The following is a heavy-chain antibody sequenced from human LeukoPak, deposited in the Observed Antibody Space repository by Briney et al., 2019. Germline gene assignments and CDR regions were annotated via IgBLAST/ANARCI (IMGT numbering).Heavy chain of an antibody. J-gene: IGHJ4*02. D-gene: IGHD2-8*02. Sequence: QPGGSLRLSCTASGFIFSNFEMNWVRQSPGKGLQWVAYINSGATSEYYADSVKDRFTISRDNAKNSLYLQMNSLGVQDTAIYYCARVICTGGSCFQNDYWGQGTLVTVSS. CDR2: INSGATSE. CDR1: GFIFSNFE. CDR3: ARVICTGGSCFQNDY. V-gene: IGHV3-48*03.